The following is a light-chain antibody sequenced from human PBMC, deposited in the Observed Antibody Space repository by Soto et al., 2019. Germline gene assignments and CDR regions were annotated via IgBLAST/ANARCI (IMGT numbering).Light chain of an antibody. CDR3: QSYDSSLSGFLYV. Sequence: QSVLTQPPSASGTPGQRVTISCSGSSSNIGSNTVNWYQQLPGTAPKLLIYGNSNRPSGVPDRFSGSKSGTSASLAITGLQAEDEADYYCQSYDSSLSGFLYVFGTGTKVTVL. V-gene: IGLV1-40*01. CDR2: GNS. J-gene: IGLJ1*01. CDR1: SSNIGSNT.